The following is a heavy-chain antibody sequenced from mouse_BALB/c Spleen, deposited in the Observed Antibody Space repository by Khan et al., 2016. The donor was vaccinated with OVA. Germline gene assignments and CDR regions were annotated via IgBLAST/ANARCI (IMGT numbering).Heavy chain of an antibody. CDR1: GYSITSGYA. CDR3: ERGNDYGYYFDY. Sequence: EVELVESGPGLVKPSQSLSLTCTVTGYSITSGYAWNWIRQFPGNKLEWMGYISYSGVTSYTPSLKSRISITRDTSKNQFFLQLNSVTTEDTATYYCERGNDYGYYFDYWGQGTTLTVSS. J-gene: IGHJ2*01. CDR2: ISYSGVT. V-gene: IGHV3-2*02. D-gene: IGHD1-1*01.